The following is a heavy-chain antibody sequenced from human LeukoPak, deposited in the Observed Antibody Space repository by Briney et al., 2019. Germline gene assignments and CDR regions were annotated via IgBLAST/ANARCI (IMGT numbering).Heavy chain of an antibody. CDR2: IRYDGSNK. CDR3: AKDGGSLAAVVAAILDY. D-gene: IGHD2-15*01. Sequence: GGSLRLSCAASGFTFSSYGMHWVRQAPGKGLEWVAFIRYDGSNKYYADSVKGRFTISRDNSKNTLYLQMNSLRAEDTAVYYYAKDGGSLAAVVAAILDYWGQGTLVTVSS. J-gene: IGHJ4*02. V-gene: IGHV3-30*02. CDR1: GFTFSSYG.